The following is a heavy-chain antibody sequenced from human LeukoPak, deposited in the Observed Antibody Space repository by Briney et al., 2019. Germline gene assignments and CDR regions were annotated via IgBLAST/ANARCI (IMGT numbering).Heavy chain of an antibody. V-gene: IGHV4-38-2*02. CDR2: IFDSGSI. D-gene: IGHD3-22*01. J-gene: IGHJ3*01. CDR3: ARMGVSYYYDSTTYYPIAFDV. Sequence: SETLPLTCTVSGYSISGGYYWGWIRRAPEKGLEWIATIFDSGSIYYNPSLKSRVTLSVDTSKNQFSLKLNSVSAADTAVYYCARMGVSYYYDSTTYYPIAFDVWGQGTMVTVSS. CDR1: GYSISGGYY.